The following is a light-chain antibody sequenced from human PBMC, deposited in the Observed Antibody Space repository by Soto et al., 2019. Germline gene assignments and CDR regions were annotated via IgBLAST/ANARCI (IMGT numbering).Light chain of an antibody. CDR2: NNH. V-gene: IGLV1-40*01. CDR3: QSYDGTLTGVI. J-gene: IGLJ2*01. CDR1: SSNIGAGYD. Sequence: QSVLTQPPSVSGAPGQSVTISCTGTSSNIGAGYDIHWYQQPPGTAPKLVIYNNHNRPSGVPDRFSGSKSGTSGSLAITGLQAEDEADYFCQSYDGTLTGVIFGGGNKLTVL.